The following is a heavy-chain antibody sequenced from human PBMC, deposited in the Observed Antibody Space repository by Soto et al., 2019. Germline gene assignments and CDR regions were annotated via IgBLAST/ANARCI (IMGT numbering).Heavy chain of an antibody. D-gene: IGHD6-25*01. J-gene: IGHJ4*02. CDR1: GYSFATFW. CDR3: ARFTRRSSGDY. Sequence: RGGSMKISCKASGYSFATFWFAWVRQLPGKGLEWMGIIYPDDSDARYSPSLQGQVTISADKSISAAYLQMNSLGAGDTAMYYCARFTRRSSGDYWGQGTLVTVSS. CDR2: IYPDDSDA. V-gene: IGHV5-51*01.